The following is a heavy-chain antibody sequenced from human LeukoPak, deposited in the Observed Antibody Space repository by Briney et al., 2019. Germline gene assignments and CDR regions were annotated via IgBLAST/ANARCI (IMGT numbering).Heavy chain of an antibody. CDR1: GDSASSNSAA. J-gene: IGHJ4*02. CDR2: TYYRSHWIN. D-gene: IGHD3-10*01. V-gene: IGHV6-1*01. Sequence: SQTLSLTCAISGDSASSNSAAWNWIRQSPSRGLEWLGRTYYRSHWINDYAVSVKSRMTINPDTSRNQFSLQLNSVTPEDTAVYYCARETTWVRGVINPLDYWGQGTLVTVSS. CDR3: ARETTWVRGVINPLDY.